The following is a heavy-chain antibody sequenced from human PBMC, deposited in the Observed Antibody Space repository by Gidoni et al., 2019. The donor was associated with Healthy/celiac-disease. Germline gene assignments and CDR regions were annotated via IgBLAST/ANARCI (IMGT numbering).Heavy chain of an antibody. D-gene: IGHD2-15*01. V-gene: IGHV3-53*01. CDR1: GFTVSSNY. CDR3: ARGGDCSGGSCYYGMDV. Sequence: EVQLVESGGGLIQPGGSLRLSCAASGFTVSSNYMSWVRQAPGNGLEWVSVIYSGGSTYYADSVKGRFTISRDNCKNTLYLQMNSLRAEDTAVYYCARGGDCSGGSCYYGMDVWGQGTTVTVSS. J-gene: IGHJ6*02. CDR2: IYSGGST.